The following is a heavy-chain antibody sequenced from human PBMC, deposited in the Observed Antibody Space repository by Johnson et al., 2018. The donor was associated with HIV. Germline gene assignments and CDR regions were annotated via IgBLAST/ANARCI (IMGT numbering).Heavy chain of an antibody. CDR3: ARPNRPQYSSTFDI. Sequence: MQLVESGGGLVQPGGSLRLSCAASGFTFSSFWMTWVRQAPGKGLEWVANIKDDGSEKSYVDSVKGRFTISRDNAKNSLYLQMSSLRAEDTAIYYCARPNRPQYSSTFDIWGQGTKVTVSS. J-gene: IGHJ3*02. CDR1: GFTFSSFW. V-gene: IGHV3-7*05. D-gene: IGHD6-13*01. CDR2: IKDDGSEK.